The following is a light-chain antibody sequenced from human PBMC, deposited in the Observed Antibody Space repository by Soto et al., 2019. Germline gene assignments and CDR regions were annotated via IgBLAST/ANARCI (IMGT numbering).Light chain of an antibody. CDR2: EVN. CDR1: SSNVGSYKL. J-gene: IGLJ1*01. Sequence: QSVLTQPASVSGSPGQSITISCTGTSSNVGSYKLVSWYQQHPGKAPKLMIFEVNKRPSGVSNRFSGSKSGNTASLTISGLKVEDEADYYCCSSGGSPTDVFGTGTKVNVL. V-gene: IGLV2-23*02. CDR3: CSSGGSPTDV.